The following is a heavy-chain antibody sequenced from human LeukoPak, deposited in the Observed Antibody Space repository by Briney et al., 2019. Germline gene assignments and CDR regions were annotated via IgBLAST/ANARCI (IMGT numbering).Heavy chain of an antibody. D-gene: IGHD1-26*01. CDR1: GGSISSYY. V-gene: IGHV4-59*01. J-gene: IGHJ4*02. CDR3: ARDSGSYYD. Sequence: SETLSVNCTVSGGSISSYYWSWIRQPPGKGLEWIGYIYYSGSTNYNPSLKSRVTISVDTSKNQFSLKLRSVTAADTAVYYCARDSGSYYDWGQGTLVTVSS. CDR2: IYYSGST.